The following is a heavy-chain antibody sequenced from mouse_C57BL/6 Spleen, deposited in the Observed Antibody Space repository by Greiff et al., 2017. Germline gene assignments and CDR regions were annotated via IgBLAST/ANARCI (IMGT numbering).Heavy chain of an antibody. Sequence: VQLKQPGAELVRPGSSVKLSCKASGYTFTSYWMHWVKQRPIQGLEWIGNIDPSDSETHYNQKFKDKATLTVDKSSSTAYIQLSSLTSEDSAVYYCARSPYYYCSLAYWGQGTLVTVSA. CDR1: GYTFTSYW. CDR2: IDPSDSET. D-gene: IGHD1-1*01. V-gene: IGHV1-52*01. CDR3: ARSPYYYCSLAY. J-gene: IGHJ3*01.